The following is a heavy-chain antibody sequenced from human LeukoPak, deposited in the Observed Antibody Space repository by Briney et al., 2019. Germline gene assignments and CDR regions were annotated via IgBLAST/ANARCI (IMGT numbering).Heavy chain of an antibody. CDR2: ISSSSSYI. D-gene: IGHD2-15*01. V-gene: IGHV3-21*01. CDR3: ARDLGSTGDYYFYGMDV. CDR1: GFTFSSYS. J-gene: IGHJ6*02. Sequence: PGGSLRLSCAASGFTFSSYSMNWVRQAPGKGLERVSSISSSSSYIYYADSVKGRFTISRDNAKNSLYLQMNSLRAEDTAVYYCARDLGSTGDYYFYGMDVWGQGTTVTVSS.